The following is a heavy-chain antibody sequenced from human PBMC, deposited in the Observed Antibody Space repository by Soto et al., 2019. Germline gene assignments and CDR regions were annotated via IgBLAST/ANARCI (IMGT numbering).Heavy chain of an antibody. D-gene: IGHD1-26*01. CDR2: INSDGSST. J-gene: IGHJ4*02. Sequence: EVQLVESGGGLVQPGGSLRLSCAASGFTFSSYWMHWVRQAPGKGLVWVSRINSDGSSTSYADSVKGRFTRSRDNAKNTLYLKLTSLGAQDTAGYYCDRGGGATRFYYWGQGTLVTFSS. CDR1: GFTFSSYW. V-gene: IGHV3-74*01. CDR3: DRGGGATRFYY.